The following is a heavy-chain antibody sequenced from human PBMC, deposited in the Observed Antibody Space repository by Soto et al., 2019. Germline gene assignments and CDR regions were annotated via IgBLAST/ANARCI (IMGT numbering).Heavy chain of an antibody. CDR2: IYHSGST. J-gene: IGHJ4*02. Sequence: TLTLTCAVSGVPISSGGYSWGWIRPRPGKGRDSCGDIYHSGSTYYNQSLKSRVTISVDRSKNQFSRKLSSVTAADTAVYYCARGGFDYYDSSGYYFTHYYFDYWGQGTLVTVS. CDR1: GVPISSGGYS. D-gene: IGHD3-22*01. CDR3: ARGGFDYYDSSGYYFTHYYFDY. V-gene: IGHV4-30-2*01.